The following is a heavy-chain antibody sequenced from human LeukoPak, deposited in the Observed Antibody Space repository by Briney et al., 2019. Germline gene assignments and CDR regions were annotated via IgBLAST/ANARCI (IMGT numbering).Heavy chain of an antibody. CDR2: ISGSGGST. V-gene: IGHV3-23*01. CDR3: AKDLRYVWGSDY. Sequence: GGSLRLSCAASGFTFSSYAMSWVRQAPGKGLEWVSAISGSGGSTYYADSVKGRFTISRDNSKNTLYLQMNSLRAEDTAVFYCAKDLRYVWGSDYWGQGTLVTVSS. D-gene: IGHD3-16*01. J-gene: IGHJ4*02. CDR1: GFTFSSYA.